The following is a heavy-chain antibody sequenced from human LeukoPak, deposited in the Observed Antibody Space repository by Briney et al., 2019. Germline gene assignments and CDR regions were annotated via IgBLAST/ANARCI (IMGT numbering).Heavy chain of an antibody. CDR2: INPNSGGT. CDR1: GYTFTGYY. V-gene: IGHV1-2*02. Sequence: GASVKVSCKASGYTFTGYYMHWVRQAPGQGLEWMGWINPNSGGTNYAQKFQGRVTMTRDTSISTAYMELSRLRSDDTAVYYCARDRRDGFNPAFDPWGQGTLVTVSS. J-gene: IGHJ5*02. D-gene: IGHD5-24*01. CDR3: ARDRRDGFNPAFDP.